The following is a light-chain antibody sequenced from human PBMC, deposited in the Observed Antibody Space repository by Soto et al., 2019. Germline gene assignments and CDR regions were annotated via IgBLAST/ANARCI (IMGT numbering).Light chain of an antibody. V-gene: IGLV2-14*03. CDR1: SNDVGGHDY. Sequence: QSALTQPASVSGSPGQSITISCTGTSNDVGGHDYVSWYQQHPGKVPKLMIYDVLRRPSGVSDRFSGSKSGLTASLTISGLRPEEEADYYCGSYTSSSTLVFGTGTKVTVL. J-gene: IGLJ1*01. CDR3: GSYTSSSTLV. CDR2: DVL.